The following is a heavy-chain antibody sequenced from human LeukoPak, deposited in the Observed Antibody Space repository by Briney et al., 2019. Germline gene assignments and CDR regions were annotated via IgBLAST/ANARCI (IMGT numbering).Heavy chain of an antibody. CDR1: GGSISSGDYY. V-gene: IGHV4-39*01. J-gene: IGHJ6*03. CDR2: IYYSGST. CDR3: ARIRDCSSTSCYTSRGHYMDV. Sequence: SETLSLTCTVSGGSISSGDYYWGWIRQPPGKGLEWIGSIYYSGSTYYNPSLKSRVTISVDTSKNQFSLKLSSVTAADTAVYYCARIRDCSSTSCYTSRGHYMDVWGKGTTVTVSS. D-gene: IGHD2-2*02.